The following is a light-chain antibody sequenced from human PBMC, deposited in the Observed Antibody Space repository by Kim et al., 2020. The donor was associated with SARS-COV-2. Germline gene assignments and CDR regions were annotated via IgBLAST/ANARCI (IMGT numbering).Light chain of an antibody. CDR3: QQRSNWPLT. CDR2: DAS. J-gene: IGKJ4*01. CDR1: QSVSTY. V-gene: IGKV3-11*01. Sequence: EIVLTQSPATLSLSPGKRATLSCRASQSVSTYLAWYQQKRGQPPRLLIYDASKRATGIPARFSGSGSGTDFTLTISSLEPEDFAVYSCQQRSNWPLTFGGGTKVDIK.